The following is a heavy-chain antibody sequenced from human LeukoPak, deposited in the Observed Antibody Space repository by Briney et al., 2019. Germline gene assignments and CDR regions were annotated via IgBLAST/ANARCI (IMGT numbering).Heavy chain of an antibody. J-gene: IGHJ4*02. Sequence: GASVKVSCKASGGTFSSYAISWVRQAPGQGLEWMGGIIPIFDTANYAQKFQGRVTITTDESTSTAYMELSSLRSEDTAVYYCARDRGYSSSWYDYWGQGTLVTVSS. D-gene: IGHD6-13*01. CDR3: ARDRGYSSSWYDY. CDR1: GGTFSSYA. V-gene: IGHV1-69*05. CDR2: IIPIFDTA.